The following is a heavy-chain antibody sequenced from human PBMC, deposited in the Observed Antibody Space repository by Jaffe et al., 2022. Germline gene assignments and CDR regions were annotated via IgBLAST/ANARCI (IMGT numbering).Heavy chain of an antibody. CDR2: ISGSGVST. CDR3: AKVGSYGSGPPPGGYLDS. V-gene: IGHV3-23*01. CDR1: GFTFNTYA. D-gene: IGHD3-10*01. Sequence: EVQVLESGGGLVQPGGSLRLSCAASGFTFNTYAMSWVRQAPGKGLEWVSAISGSGVSTYYADSVKGRFTISRDNSKNTLYLQMNSLRAGDTAFYYCAKVGSYGSGPPPGGYLDSWGQGTLVTVSS. J-gene: IGHJ4*02.